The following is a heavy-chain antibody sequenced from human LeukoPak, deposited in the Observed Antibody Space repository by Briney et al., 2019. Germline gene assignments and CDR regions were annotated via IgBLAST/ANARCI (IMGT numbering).Heavy chain of an antibody. V-gene: IGHV1-3*01. CDR1: GYTFTSYA. CDR3: ARVEQTVTAGAHDY. J-gene: IGHJ4*02. CDR2: INAGNGNT. D-gene: IGHD2-21*02. Sequence: ASVKVSCKASGYTFTSYAMHWVRQAPGQRLEWMGWINAGNGNTKYSQKFQGRVTMTRDTSISTAYMELSRLRSDDTAVYYCARVEQTVTAGAHDYWGQGTLVTVSS.